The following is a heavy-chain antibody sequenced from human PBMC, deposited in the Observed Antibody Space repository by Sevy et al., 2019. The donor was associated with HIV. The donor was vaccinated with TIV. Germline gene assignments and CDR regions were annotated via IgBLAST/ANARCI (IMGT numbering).Heavy chain of an antibody. J-gene: IGHJ1*01. CDR3: ATGEAYYYDSSGSFQH. D-gene: IGHD3-22*01. V-gene: IGHV4-61*01. Sequence: SETLSLTCTVSGGSVSSGSYYWSWIRQPPGKGLEWIGYIYYSGSTNYNPSLKSRVTISVETSKNQFSLRLSSVTAADTAVYYCATGEAYYYDSSGSFQHWGQGTLVTVSS. CDR2: IYYSGST. CDR1: GGSVSSGSYY.